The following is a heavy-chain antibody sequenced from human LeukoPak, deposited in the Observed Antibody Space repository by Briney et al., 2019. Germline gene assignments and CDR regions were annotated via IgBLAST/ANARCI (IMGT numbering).Heavy chain of an antibody. CDR1: GFTFSTYW. CDR3: ARVPFTTLFDY. J-gene: IGHJ4*02. V-gene: IGHV3-74*01. D-gene: IGHD1-14*01. Sequence: GGSLRLSCAASGFTFSTYWMHWVRHAPGKGLVWVSRINSDGSSTNYADSVKGRFTISRDNAKNTLYLQMNSLRAEDTAVYYCARVPFTTLFDYWGQGTLVTVSS. CDR2: INSDGSST.